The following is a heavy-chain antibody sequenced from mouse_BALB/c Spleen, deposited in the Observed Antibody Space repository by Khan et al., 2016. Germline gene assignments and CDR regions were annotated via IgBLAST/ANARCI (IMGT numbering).Heavy chain of an antibody. CDR3: ARLGRAY. D-gene: IGHD4-1*01. V-gene: IGHV3-2*02. CDR2: ISYSGRT. J-gene: IGHJ3*01. CDR1: GYSITSDYA. Sequence: VQLKESGPGLVKPSQSLSLTCTVTGYSITSDYAWNWIRQFPGNKLEWMGYISYSGRTSYNPSLKSRISITRDTSKNQFFLHLNSVTTEDTATYYCARLGRAYWGQGSLVTVSA.